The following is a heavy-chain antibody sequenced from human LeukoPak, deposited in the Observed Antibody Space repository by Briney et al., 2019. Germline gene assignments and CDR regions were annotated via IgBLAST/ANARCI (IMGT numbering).Heavy chain of an antibody. CDR3: AKDYSSSWYYFDY. CDR2: ISWNSGSI. Sequence: AGGSLSLSCAASGFTFDDYAMHWVRHAPGKGLEWVSGISWNSGSIGYADSVKGRFTISRDNAKNSLYLQMNSLRAEDTALYYCAKDYSSSWYYFDYWGQGTLVTVSS. D-gene: IGHD6-13*01. J-gene: IGHJ4*02. CDR1: GFTFDDYA. V-gene: IGHV3-9*01.